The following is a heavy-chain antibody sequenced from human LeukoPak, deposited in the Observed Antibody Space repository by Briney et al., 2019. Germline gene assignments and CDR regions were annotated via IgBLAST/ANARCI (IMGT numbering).Heavy chain of an antibody. CDR2: ISWDGGST. Sequence: GGSLRLSCAASGFTFDDYTMHWVRQAPGKGLEWVSLISWDGGSTYYADSVKGRFTISRDNAKNSLYLQMNSLRAEDTAVYYCARDQVDIVATTPDYWXXXXXVTXSS. J-gene: IGHJ4*01. CDR1: GFTFDDYT. CDR3: ARDQVDIVATTPDY. V-gene: IGHV3-43*01. D-gene: IGHD5-12*01.